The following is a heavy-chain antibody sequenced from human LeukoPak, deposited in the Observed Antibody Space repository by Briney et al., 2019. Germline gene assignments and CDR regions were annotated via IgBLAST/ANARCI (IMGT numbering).Heavy chain of an antibody. V-gene: IGHV1-18*01. CDR1: GYTFTSYG. CDR3: AREIGLRYFDWLLSPLVGAFDI. CDR2: ISAYNGNT. D-gene: IGHD3-9*01. Sequence: ASVKVSCKASGYTFTSYGISWVRQAPGQGLEWMGWISAYNGNTNYAQKLQGRVTMTTDTSTSTAYMELRSLRSDDTAVYYCAREIGLRYFDWLLSPLVGAFDIWGQGTMVTVSS. J-gene: IGHJ3*02.